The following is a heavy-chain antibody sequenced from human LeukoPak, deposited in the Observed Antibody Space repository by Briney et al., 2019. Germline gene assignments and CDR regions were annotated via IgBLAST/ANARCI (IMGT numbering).Heavy chain of an antibody. CDR3: ARRQSGSGKSFDY. Sequence: PGGSLRLSCAVSGFTFSDYYMSWIRQAPGKGLEWVSYISSSGHTIYYADSVKGRFTISRDNAKNSLYLQMNSLRAEDTAVYYCARRQSGSGKSFDYWGQGTLVTVSS. CDR1: GFTFSDYY. J-gene: IGHJ4*02. V-gene: IGHV3-11*04. D-gene: IGHD3-10*01. CDR2: ISSSGHTI.